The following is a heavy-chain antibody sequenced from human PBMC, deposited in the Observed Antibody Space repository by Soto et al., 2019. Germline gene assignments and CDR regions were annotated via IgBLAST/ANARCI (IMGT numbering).Heavy chain of an antibody. CDR2: INHSGST. CDR3: ARDRRMVRGVRRSTYNWFDP. V-gene: IGHV4-34*01. J-gene: IGHJ5*02. CDR1: GGSFSGYY. D-gene: IGHD3-10*01. Sequence: QVQLQQWGAELLKPSETLSLTCAVYGGSFSGYYWSWIRQPPGKGLEWIGEINHSGSTNYNPSLKSRVTISVDTSKNQFSLKLSSVTAADTAVYYCARDRRMVRGVRRSTYNWFDPWGQGTLVTVSS.